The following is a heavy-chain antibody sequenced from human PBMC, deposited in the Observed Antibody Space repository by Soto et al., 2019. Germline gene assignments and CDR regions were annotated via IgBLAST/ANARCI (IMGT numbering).Heavy chain of an antibody. CDR2: INPHSGDT. J-gene: IGHJ6*02. CDR3: ARGRTVNFYGMDV. Sequence: QVQLVQSGAEVKKPGASXXXSYVASGYTXXXXXXHWVRQAPGQGXEWMGWINPHSGDTIYAQKFQGRVTLTRDTSISTAYMELSRLRSDDTAVYYCARGRTVNFYGMDVWGQGTTVTVSS. D-gene: IGHD4-17*01. CDR1: GYTXXXXX. V-gene: IGHV1-2*02.